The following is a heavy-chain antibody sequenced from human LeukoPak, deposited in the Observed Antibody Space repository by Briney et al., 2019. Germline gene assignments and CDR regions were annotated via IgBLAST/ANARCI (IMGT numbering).Heavy chain of an antibody. V-gene: IGHV3-11*04. CDR2: IDTDGGDT. D-gene: IGHD2-2*01. J-gene: IGHJ5*02. CDR3: MRDSNPWA. Sequence: KPGGSLTLSCAASGFTFRHYYMSWIRQAPGKGLEWISYIDTDGGDTYYADSVRGRFTVSRDNSKNSLYLQMNSLRVDDTAVYYCMRDSNPWAWGQGTLVTVSS. CDR1: GFTFRHYY.